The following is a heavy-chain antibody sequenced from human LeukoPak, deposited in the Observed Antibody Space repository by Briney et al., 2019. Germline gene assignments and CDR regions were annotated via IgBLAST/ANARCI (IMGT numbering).Heavy chain of an antibody. D-gene: IGHD1-26*01. Sequence: GGSLRLSCAASGFTFSSYAMTWVRQAPGKGLEWVSTISATGGSTYYADSVQGRFTISRDNSKNTLYLQMNSLRPEDTAVYYCAKLLRVGGTNEAFDIWGQGTMITASS. CDR3: AKLLRVGGTNEAFDI. CDR2: ISATGGST. CDR1: GFTFSSYA. V-gene: IGHV3-23*01. J-gene: IGHJ3*02.